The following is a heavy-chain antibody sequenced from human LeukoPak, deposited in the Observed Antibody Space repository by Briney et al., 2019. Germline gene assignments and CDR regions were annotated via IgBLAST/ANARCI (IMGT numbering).Heavy chain of an antibody. D-gene: IGHD3-22*01. V-gene: IGHV3-30*02. J-gene: IGHJ3*02. CDR3: AREATYFYDSSGSTHLLGDAFDI. CDR2: IRYDGSNK. CDR1: GFTCSSYG. Sequence: GGSLRLSCAASGFTCSSYGMHWVRQAPGKGLEWVAFIRYDGSNKYYADSVKGRLTISRDNSKNTLYLQMNSLRIEDTAVYYCAREATYFYDSSGSTHLLGDAFDIWGQGTMVTVSS.